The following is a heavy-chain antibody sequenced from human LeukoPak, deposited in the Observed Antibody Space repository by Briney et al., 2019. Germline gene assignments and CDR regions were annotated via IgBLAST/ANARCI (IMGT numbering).Heavy chain of an antibody. J-gene: IGHJ4*02. CDR1: GGSISSSSYY. D-gene: IGHD1-26*01. CDR3: ARGGSYSNY. V-gene: IGHV4-39*07. CDR2: INHSGST. Sequence: SETLSLTCTVSGGSISSSSYYWGWIRQPPGKGLEWIGEINHSGSTNYNPSLKSRVTISVDTSKNQFSLKLSSVTAADTAVYYCARGGSYSNYWGQGTLVTVSS.